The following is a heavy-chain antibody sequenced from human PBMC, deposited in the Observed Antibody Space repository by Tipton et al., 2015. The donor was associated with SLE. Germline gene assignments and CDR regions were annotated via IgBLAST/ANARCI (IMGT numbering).Heavy chain of an antibody. D-gene: IGHD6-19*01. CDR2: IKQDGSEK. Sequence: SLRLSCVASGFTFSSYWMSWVRQAPGKGLEWVANIKQDGSEKYYVDSVKGRFTISRDNAKNSLYLQMNSLRAEDTAVYYCARAVADWGWLVVCWGRGTQVTVSS. V-gene: IGHV3-7*01. J-gene: IGHJ4*02. CDR1: GFTFSSYW. CDR3: ARAVADWGWLVVC.